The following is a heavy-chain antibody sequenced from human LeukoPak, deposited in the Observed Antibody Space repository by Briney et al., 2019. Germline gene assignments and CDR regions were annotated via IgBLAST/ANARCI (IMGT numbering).Heavy chain of an antibody. CDR3: ARSRPMVAYYFDY. Sequence: GGSLRLSCAASGFTFDDYAMHWVRQAPGKGLEWVSGISWNSGSIGYADSVKGRFTISRDNAKNSLYLQMNSLRAEDTAVYYCARSRPMVAYYFDYWGQGTLVTVSS. CDR1: GFTFDDYA. V-gene: IGHV3-9*01. J-gene: IGHJ4*02. D-gene: IGHD3-10*01. CDR2: ISWNSGSI.